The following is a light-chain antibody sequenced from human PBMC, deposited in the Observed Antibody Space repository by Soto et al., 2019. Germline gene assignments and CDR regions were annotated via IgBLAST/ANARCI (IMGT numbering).Light chain of an antibody. J-gene: IGKJ1*01. CDR3: QQSYNSPET. Sequence: EPVLMLPVGTLTLSPGDKATLSCGASKNVSFTYLNWYQQKPGQAPRLLIYGASSRATGVPERFSGSGSGTDFTLTISSLEPEDFAAYYCQQSYNSPETFGQGTKVDI. V-gene: IGKV3-20*01. CDR1: KNVSFTY. CDR2: GAS.